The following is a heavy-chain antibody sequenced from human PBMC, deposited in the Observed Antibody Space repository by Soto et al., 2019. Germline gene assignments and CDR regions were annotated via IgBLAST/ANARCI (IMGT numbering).Heavy chain of an antibody. CDR2: INSGGNT. V-gene: IGHV3-66*01. Sequence: EVQLVESGGGLVQPGGSLRLSCAASGFGVSNNYMSWVRQAPVKGLEWVSAINSGGNTYYADSVKGRFTISRDNSKNTVYLQMNRVGAADTAVYYCARGGDSYGYGEYYYYGMDVWGQGNKVTVSS. CDR3: ARGGDSYGYGEYYYYGMDV. D-gene: IGHD5-18*01. J-gene: IGHJ6*02. CDR1: GFGVSNNY.